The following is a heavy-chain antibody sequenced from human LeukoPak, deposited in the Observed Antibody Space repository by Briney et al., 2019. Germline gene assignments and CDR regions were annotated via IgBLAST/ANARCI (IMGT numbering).Heavy chain of an antibody. J-gene: IGHJ3*02. D-gene: IGHD1-26*01. CDR3: ARAFSGSYGAFDI. CDR2: INHSGST. Sequence: SETLSLTCAVYGGSFSGYYWSWIRQPPGKGLEWIGEINHSGSTNYNPSLKSRVTISVDTSKNQFSLKLSSVTAADTAVYYCARAFSGSYGAFDIWGQGTMVTVSS. CDR1: GGSFSGYY. V-gene: IGHV4-34*01.